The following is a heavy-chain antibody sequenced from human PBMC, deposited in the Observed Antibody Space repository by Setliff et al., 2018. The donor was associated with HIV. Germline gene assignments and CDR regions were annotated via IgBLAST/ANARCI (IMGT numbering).Heavy chain of an antibody. Sequence: GGSLRLSCAASGFTFSSYAMSWVRQAPGKGPQWVSGISGSGVTTYYADSVKGRFTISRDNSKSTLYLQMNSLRPEDTAVYYCAKDFPPPNGMDVWGQGTTVTVSS. CDR1: GFTFSSYA. J-gene: IGHJ6*02. V-gene: IGHV3-23*01. CDR3: AKDFPPPNGMDV. CDR2: ISGSGVTT.